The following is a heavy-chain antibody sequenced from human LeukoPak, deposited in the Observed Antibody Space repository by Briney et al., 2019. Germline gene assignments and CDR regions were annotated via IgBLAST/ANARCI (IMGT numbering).Heavy chain of an antibody. V-gene: IGHV4-38-2*01. D-gene: IGHD4-17*01. CDR2: IYHSGST. Sequence: PSETLSLTCAVSGYSISSGYYWGWTRQPPGKGLEWIGSIYHSGSTFYTPSLKSRVTISVDTSKNQFSLKLTSVTAADTAVYYCARGDNGIDYWGQGTLVTVSS. CDR1: GYSISSGYY. CDR3: ARGDNGIDY. J-gene: IGHJ4*02.